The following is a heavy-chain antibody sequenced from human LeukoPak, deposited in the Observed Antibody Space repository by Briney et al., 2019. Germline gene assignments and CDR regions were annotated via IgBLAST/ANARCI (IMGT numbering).Heavy chain of an antibody. Sequence: PGGSLRLSCAASGFTVSSNYMSWVRQAPGKGLEWVAIISYDGSNEYYADSVKGRFTISRDNTKNTLYLQMNSLRPEDTAVYYCARRATRSIYWFDPWGQGTLVTVSS. CDR2: ISYDGSNE. D-gene: IGHD1-1*01. J-gene: IGHJ5*02. V-gene: IGHV3-30-3*01. CDR1: GFTVSSNY. CDR3: ARRATRSIYWFDP.